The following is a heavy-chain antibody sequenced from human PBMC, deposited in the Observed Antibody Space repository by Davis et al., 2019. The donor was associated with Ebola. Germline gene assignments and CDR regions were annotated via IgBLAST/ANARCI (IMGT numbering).Heavy chain of an antibody. D-gene: IGHD4-17*01. CDR3: ARTTLTSVSDSGLGYNYFAP. CDR2: IGRGGST. CDR1: GGSFSGYF. Sequence: SETLSLTCGVYGGSFSGYFWSWIRQSPGKGLERLGEIGRGGSTNYNPTLKNRLTIALDTSKNQFSLRLESMTAADTAVYYCARTTLTSVSDSGLGYNYFAPWGQGTLVTVSS. J-gene: IGHJ5*02. V-gene: IGHV4-34*01.